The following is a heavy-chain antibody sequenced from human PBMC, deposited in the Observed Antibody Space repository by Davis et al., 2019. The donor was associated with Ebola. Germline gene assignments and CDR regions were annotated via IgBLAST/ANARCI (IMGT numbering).Heavy chain of an antibody. D-gene: IGHD2-2*01. V-gene: IGHV3-15*01. CDR1: GFTFSNAW. Sequence: GGSLRLSCAASGFTFSNAWMSWVRQAPGKGLEWLGRIKSKIDGGTTDYAAPVKGRVTISRDDSKNTLFLQMNSLKTEDTAVYFCTADVVPAATRGVYYYYYYMDVWGKGTTVTVSS. J-gene: IGHJ6*03. CDR2: IKSKIDGGTT. CDR3: TADVVPAATRGVYYYYYYMDV.